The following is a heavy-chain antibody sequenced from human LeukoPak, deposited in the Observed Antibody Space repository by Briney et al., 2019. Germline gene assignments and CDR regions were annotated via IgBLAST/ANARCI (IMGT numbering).Heavy chain of an antibody. J-gene: IGHJ4*02. CDR1: GFTFSSYS. Sequence: PGGSLRLSCAASGFTFSSYSMNWVRQAPGKGLELVSYISSSSSTIYYADSVKGRFTISRDNAKNSLYLQMNSLRAEDTAVYYCASLVGASKDYWGQGTLVTVSS. CDR2: ISSSSSTI. V-gene: IGHV3-48*01. D-gene: IGHD1-26*01. CDR3: ASLVGASKDY.